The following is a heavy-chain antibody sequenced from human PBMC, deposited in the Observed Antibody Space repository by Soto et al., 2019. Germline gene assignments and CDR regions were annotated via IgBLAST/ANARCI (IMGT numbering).Heavy chain of an antibody. V-gene: IGHV4-34*01. D-gene: IGHD2-15*01. CDR1: GGSFSGYY. CDR3: ARAAPRYCSGGSCCSGRDY. CDR2: INHSGST. Sequence: QVQLQQWGAGLLKPSETLSLTCAVYGGSFSGYYWSWIRQPPGKGLEWIGEINHSGSTNYNPSLKSRVTLSVDTSKNQFSLKLSSVTAADTAVYYCARAAPRYCSGGSCCSGRDYWGQGTLVTVSS. J-gene: IGHJ4*02.